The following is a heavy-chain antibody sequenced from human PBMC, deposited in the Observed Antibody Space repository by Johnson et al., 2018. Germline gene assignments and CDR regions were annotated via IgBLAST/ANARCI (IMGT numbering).Heavy chain of an antibody. CDR3: ATLRGRLDYYYYYMDV. D-gene: IGHD6-19*01. V-gene: IGHV3-66*02. Sequence: VQLVESGGGLVQPGGSXRLSCAASGLTVSNNYMSWVRQAPGTGLEWVSVIYSGGSTYYADTAKGRFTISRDDSKNTLYLQMNSLRTEDTAVYYCATLRGRLDYYYYYMDVWGKGTPVTVSS. CDR2: IYSGGST. J-gene: IGHJ6*03. CDR1: GLTVSNNY.